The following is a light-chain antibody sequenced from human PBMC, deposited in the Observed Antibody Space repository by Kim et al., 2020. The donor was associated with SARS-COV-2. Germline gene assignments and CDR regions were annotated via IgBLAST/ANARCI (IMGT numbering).Light chain of an antibody. Sequence: LSPGERATLSCSANQRISSNYFAWYQHKPGQSPRLLIHDASNRATGIPDRFSGSGSGTDFTLTISRLEPEDFAVYYCHQYIRSPYSFGQGTKLEIK. CDR2: DAS. V-gene: IGKV3-20*01. CDR3: HQYIRSPYS. CDR1: QRISSNY. J-gene: IGKJ2*03.